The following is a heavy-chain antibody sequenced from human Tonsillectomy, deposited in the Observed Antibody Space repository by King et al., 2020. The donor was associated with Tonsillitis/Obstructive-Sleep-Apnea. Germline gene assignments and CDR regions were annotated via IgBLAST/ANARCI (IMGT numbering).Heavy chain of an antibody. CDR1: GFTFDDYA. CDR3: AKDEEYSSSANFDY. Sequence: QLVQSGGGLVQPGRSLRFSCAASGFTFDDYAMHWVRQAPGKGLEWVSGISWNSGSIGYADSVKGRFTISRDNAKNSLYLQMNSLRAEDTALYYCAKDEEYSSSANFDYWGQGTLVTVSS. CDR2: ISWNSGSI. J-gene: IGHJ4*02. D-gene: IGHD6-6*01. V-gene: IGHV3-9*01.